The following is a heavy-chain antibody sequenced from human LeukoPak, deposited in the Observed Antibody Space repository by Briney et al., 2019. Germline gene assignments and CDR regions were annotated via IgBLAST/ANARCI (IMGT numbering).Heavy chain of an antibody. CDR2: IHYSGST. CDR3: ARPWTVATHYYMDV. D-gene: IGHD5-12*01. CDR1: GASISSYY. Sequence: ASETLSLTCTVSGASISSYYWSWIRQPPGKGLEWIGYIHYSGSTRNNPSLKSRVTISVDTSKNQFSLKLSSVTAADTAVYYCARPWTVATHYYMDVWGKGTTVTVSS. J-gene: IGHJ6*03. V-gene: IGHV4-59*12.